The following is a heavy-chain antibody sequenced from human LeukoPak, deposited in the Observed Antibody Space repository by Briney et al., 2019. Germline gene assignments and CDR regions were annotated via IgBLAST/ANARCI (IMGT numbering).Heavy chain of an antibody. D-gene: IGHD6-19*01. CDR1: GYTFTSYY. CDR3: ARTLYSSGWYDY. Sequence: VASVKVSCKASGYTFTSYYMHGVRQAPGQGLEWMGWINHNSGGTNYAQKFQGRVTMTRDTSISTAYMELSRLRSDDTAVYYCARTLYSSGWYDYWGQGTLVTVSS. J-gene: IGHJ4*02. V-gene: IGHV1-2*02. CDR2: INHNSGGT.